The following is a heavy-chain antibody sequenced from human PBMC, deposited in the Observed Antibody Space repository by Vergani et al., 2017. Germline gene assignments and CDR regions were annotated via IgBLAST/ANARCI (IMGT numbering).Heavy chain of an antibody. J-gene: IGHJ3*02. CDR1: GFTFSSYA. CDR3: AKDIDIVVVPAAPVGNAFDI. CDR2: ISGSGGST. V-gene: IGHV3-23*01. Sequence: EVQLLESGGGLVQPGGSLRLSCAASGFTFSSYAMSWVRQAPGKGLEWVSAISGSGGSTYYADSVKGRFTISRDNSKNTLYLQMNSLRAEDTAVYYCAKDIDIVVVPAAPVGNAFDIWGQGTMVTVSS. D-gene: IGHD2-2*01.